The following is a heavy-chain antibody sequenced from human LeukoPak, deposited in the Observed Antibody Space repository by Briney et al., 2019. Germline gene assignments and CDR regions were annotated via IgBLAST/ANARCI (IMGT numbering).Heavy chain of an antibody. CDR2: IIPILGIA. D-gene: IGHD6-19*01. CDR3: ARDGNKWLVVDY. CDR1: GGTFSSYA. V-gene: IGHV1-69*04. Sequence: SVKVSCKASGGTFSSYAISWVRQAPGQGLEWMGRIIPILGIANYAQKFQGRVTITADKSTSTAYMELSSLRSEDTAVYYCARDGNKWLVVDYWGQGTLVTVSS. J-gene: IGHJ4*02.